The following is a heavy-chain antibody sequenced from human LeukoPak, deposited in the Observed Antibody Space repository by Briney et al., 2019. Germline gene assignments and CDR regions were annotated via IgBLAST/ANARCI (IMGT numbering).Heavy chain of an antibody. J-gene: IGHJ4*02. V-gene: IGHV3-9*01. CDR2: ISWNSGSI. CDR1: GFTFDDYA. D-gene: IGHD3-22*01. CDR3: AKDLQYYYDSSGYYGPSFDY. Sequence: GRSLRLSCAASGFTFDDYAMPWVRQAPGKGLEWVSGISWNSGSIGYADSVKGRFTISRDNAKNSLYLQMNSLRAEDTALYYCAKDLQYYYDSSGYYGPSFDYWGQGTLVTVSS.